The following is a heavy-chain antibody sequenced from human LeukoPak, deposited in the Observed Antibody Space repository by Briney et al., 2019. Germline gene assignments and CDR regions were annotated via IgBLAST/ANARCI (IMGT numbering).Heavy chain of an antibody. J-gene: IGHJ4*02. CDR1: GITFSSYG. CDR2: IRYDGSIK. V-gene: IGHV3-30*02. CDR3: ARGLAVVPAVSDY. Sequence: GGSLRLSCAASGITFSSYGMHWVRQAPGQGLEWVAFIRYDGSIKYYADSVKGRFTISRDNSKNTLYLQMNSLRVEDTAMYYCARGLAVVPAVSDYWGQGTLVTVSS. D-gene: IGHD2-2*01.